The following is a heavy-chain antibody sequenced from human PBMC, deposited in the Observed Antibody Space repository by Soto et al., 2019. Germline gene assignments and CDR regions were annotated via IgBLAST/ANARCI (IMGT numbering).Heavy chain of an antibody. D-gene: IGHD3-22*01. CDR3: ARANGVIVVAQFDY. J-gene: IGHJ4*02. CDR2: IWYDGSNK. V-gene: IGHV3-33*01. CDR1: GFTFSSYG. Sequence: PGGSLRLSCAASGFTFSSYGMHWVRQAPGKGLEWVAVIWYDGSNKYYADSVKGRFTISRDNSKNTLYLQMNSLRAEDTAVYYCARANGVIVVAQFDYWGQGTLVTVSS.